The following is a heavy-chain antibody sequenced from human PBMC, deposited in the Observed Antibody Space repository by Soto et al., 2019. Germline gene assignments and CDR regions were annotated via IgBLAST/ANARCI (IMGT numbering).Heavy chain of an antibody. CDR2: MNPNSGNT. J-gene: IGHJ6*03. D-gene: IGHD3-10*01. CDR1: GYTFTSYD. Sequence: QVQLVQSGAEVKKPGASVKVSCKASGYTFTSYDINWVRQATGQGLEWMGWMNPNSGNTGYAQKIQGRVTMTRNTSISTAYMELSSLRSEDTAVYYCARGHQYFNLIMAYYYYYYMDVWGKGTPVTVSS. CDR3: ARGHQYFNLIMAYYYYYYMDV. V-gene: IGHV1-8*01.